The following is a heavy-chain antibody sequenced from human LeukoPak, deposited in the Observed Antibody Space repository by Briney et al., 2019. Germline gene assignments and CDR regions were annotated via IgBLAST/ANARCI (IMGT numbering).Heavy chain of an antibody. D-gene: IGHD4-23*01. Sequence: GGSLRLSCVASGFTFSSYGMHWVRQVPGKGLEWVALIWYDGSNKYYSDSVKGRFTISRDNSKNTLYLQMNSLRAEDTAVYYCAREGPRGNSQFDYWGQGTLVTVSS. V-gene: IGHV3-33*01. CDR1: GFTFSSYG. CDR2: IWYDGSNK. CDR3: AREGPRGNSQFDY. J-gene: IGHJ4*02.